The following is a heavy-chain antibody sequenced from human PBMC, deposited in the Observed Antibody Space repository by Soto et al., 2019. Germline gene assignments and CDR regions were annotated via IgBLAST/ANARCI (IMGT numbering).Heavy chain of an antibody. J-gene: IGHJ3*02. CDR2: ISWDGGST. CDR1: GFTFDDYT. CDR3: AKDLGYSYAQTAFDI. V-gene: IGHV3-43*01. Sequence: GGSLRLSCAASGFTFDDYTTHCARQAPAKGLEWVSLISWDGGSTYYADSVKGRFTISRDNSKNSLYLQMNSLRTEDTALYYCAKDLGYSYAQTAFDIWGQGTMVTVSS. D-gene: IGHD5-18*01.